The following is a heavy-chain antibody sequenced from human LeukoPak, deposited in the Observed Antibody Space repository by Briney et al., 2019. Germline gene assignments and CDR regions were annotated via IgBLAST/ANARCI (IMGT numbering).Heavy chain of an antibody. D-gene: IGHD6-19*01. V-gene: IGHV3-21*01. Sequence: PGGSLRLSCAASGFTFSNFQMHWVRQAPGKGLEWVSSISGSSSYIYYVDSVQGRFTTSRDNAKNSLYLQLNSLRAEDTALYYCARARGIAVADLWGQGTLVTVSS. CDR3: ARARGIAVADL. CDR2: ISGSSSYI. CDR1: GFTFSNFQ. J-gene: IGHJ4*02.